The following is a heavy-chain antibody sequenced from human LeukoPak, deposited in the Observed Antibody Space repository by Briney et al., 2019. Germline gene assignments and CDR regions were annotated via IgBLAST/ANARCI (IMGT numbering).Heavy chain of an antibody. CDR3: VKVDT. D-gene: IGHD3-22*01. CDR2: IKQDGNEK. V-gene: IGHV3-7*01. Sequence: GGSLRLSCAASGFSFTSYWMSWVRQAPGKGLEWVANIKQDGNEKYYADSVKGRFTISRDNSRNTLYLQMDSLSAEDTAVYYCVKVDTWGQGTLVTVSS. CDR1: GFSFTSYW. J-gene: IGHJ4*02.